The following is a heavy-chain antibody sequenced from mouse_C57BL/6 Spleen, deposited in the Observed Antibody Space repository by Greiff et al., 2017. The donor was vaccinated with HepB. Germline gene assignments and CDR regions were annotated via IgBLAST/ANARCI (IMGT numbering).Heavy chain of an antibody. Sequence: ESGPGLVKPSQSLSLTCSVTGYSITSGYYWNWIRQFPGNKLEWMGYISYDGSNNYNPSLKNRISITRDTSKNQFFLKLNSVTTEDTATYYCAREEGSLFAYLGQGTLVTVSA. J-gene: IGHJ3*01. V-gene: IGHV3-6*01. CDR2: ISYDGSN. D-gene: IGHD6-1*01. CDR3: AREEGSLFAY. CDR1: GYSITSGYY.